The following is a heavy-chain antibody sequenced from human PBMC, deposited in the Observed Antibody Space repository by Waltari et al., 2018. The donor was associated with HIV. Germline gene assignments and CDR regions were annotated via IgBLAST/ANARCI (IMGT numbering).Heavy chain of an antibody. CDR3: ARSGRTGDY. CDR1: GFPFSNYW. Sequence: EVQLVQSGGIWVQPGGSLRLSCVASGFPFSNYWMNWFRQAPGKGLEWVANIKLDGSERYYVDSVKGRFTVSRDNVYNSLYLQMNSLRLDDTAVYYCARSGRTGDYWGQGTLVTVSS. J-gene: IGHJ4*02. CDR2: IKLDGSER. D-gene: IGHD2-8*02. V-gene: IGHV3-7*01.